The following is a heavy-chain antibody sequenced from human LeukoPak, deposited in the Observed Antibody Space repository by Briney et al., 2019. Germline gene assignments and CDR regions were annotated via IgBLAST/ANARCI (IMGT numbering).Heavy chain of an antibody. Sequence: ASVKVSCKASGYTLTTYAINWVRQAPGQGLEWMGWINTNTGNPTYAQGFTGRFVFSLDTSVSTAYLQISSLRAEDTAVYYCARAELPCSGSSCFSYWGQGTLVTVSS. CDR3: ARAELPCSGSSCFSY. CDR1: GYTLTTYA. D-gene: IGHD2-15*01. V-gene: IGHV7-4-1*02. J-gene: IGHJ4*02. CDR2: INTNTGNP.